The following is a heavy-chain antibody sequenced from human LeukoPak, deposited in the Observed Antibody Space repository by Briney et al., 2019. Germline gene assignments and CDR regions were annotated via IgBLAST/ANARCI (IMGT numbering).Heavy chain of an antibody. CDR1: GFTFSSYA. V-gene: IGHV3-23*01. J-gene: IGHJ4*02. CDR2: ISGSGGST. D-gene: IGHD2-8*02. Sequence: GGSLRLSCAASGFTFSSYAMSWVRQAPGKGLEWVSAISGSGGSTYYVDSVKGWFTISRDNSKNTLYLQMNSLGAEDTAVYYCAKARTSTGGYHFDYWGQRTPVTVSS. CDR3: AKARTSTGGYHFDY.